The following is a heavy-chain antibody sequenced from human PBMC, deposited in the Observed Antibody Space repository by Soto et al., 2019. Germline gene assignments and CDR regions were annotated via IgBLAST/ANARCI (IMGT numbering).Heavy chain of an antibody. CDR2: IIPIFGTA. J-gene: IGHJ6*02. V-gene: IGHV1-69*06. CDR3: ASRYYYDSSGYGGPYYYGMDV. Sequence: ASVKVSCKASGGTFSSYAISWVRQAPGQGLEWMGGIIPIFGTANYAQKFQGRVTITADKSTSTAYMELSSLRSEDTAVYYCASRYYYDSSGYGGPYYYGMDVWGQGTTVTVSS. D-gene: IGHD3-22*01. CDR1: GGTFSSYA.